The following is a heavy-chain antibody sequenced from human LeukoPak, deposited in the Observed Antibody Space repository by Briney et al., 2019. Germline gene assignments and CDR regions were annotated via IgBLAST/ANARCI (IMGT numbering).Heavy chain of an antibody. CDR3: ARDRGAVADPYYFDY. Sequence: TGGSLRLSCAASGFTFSSYAMHWVRQAPGKGLEWVAVISYDGSNKYYADSVKGRFTISRDNSKNTLYLQMNSLRAEDTAVYYCARDRGAVADPYYFDYWGQGTLVTVSS. J-gene: IGHJ4*02. CDR1: GFTFSSYA. CDR2: ISYDGSNK. D-gene: IGHD6-19*01. V-gene: IGHV3-30-3*01.